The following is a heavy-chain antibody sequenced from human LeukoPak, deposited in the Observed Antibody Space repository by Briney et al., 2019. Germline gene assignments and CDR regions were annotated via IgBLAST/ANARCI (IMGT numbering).Heavy chain of an antibody. Sequence: GASVKVSCKASGGTFSSYAISWVRQAPGQGLEWMGWMNPNSGNTGYAQKFQGRVTITRNTSISTAYMELSSLRSEDTAVYYCARGLRWAGAFDIWGQGTMVTVSS. CDR3: ARGLRWAGAFDI. J-gene: IGHJ3*02. CDR1: GGTFSSYA. CDR2: MNPNSGNT. D-gene: IGHD4-23*01. V-gene: IGHV1-8*03.